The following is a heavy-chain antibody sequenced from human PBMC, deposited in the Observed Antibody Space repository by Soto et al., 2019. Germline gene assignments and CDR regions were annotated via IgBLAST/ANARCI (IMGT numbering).Heavy chain of an antibody. D-gene: IGHD3-22*01. CDR3: AIAMIVVVTPKGAFDL. CDR1: GYTLIELS. V-gene: IGHV1-24*01. J-gene: IGHJ3*01. CDR2: FDPEDGET. Sequence: GASVKVSCKVSGYTLIELSMHWVRQAPGKGLEWMGGFDPEDGETIYAQKFQGRVTMTEDTSTDTAYMELSSLRSEDTAVYYCAIAMIVVVTPKGAFDLWDQGTMVTVSS.